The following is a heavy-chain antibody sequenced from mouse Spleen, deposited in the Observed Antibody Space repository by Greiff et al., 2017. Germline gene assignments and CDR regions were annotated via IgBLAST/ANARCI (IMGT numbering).Heavy chain of an antibody. CDR2: IWSGGST. D-gene: IGHD2-10*01. CDR1: GFSLTSYG. CDR3: ASTYYGKGYYAMDY. V-gene: IGHV2-2*01. J-gene: IGHJ4*01. Sequence: QVQLKQSGPGLVQPSQSLSITCTVSGFSLTSYGVHWVRQSPGKGLEWLGVIWSGGSTDYNAAFISRLSISKDNSKSQVFFKMNSLQADDTAIYYCASTYYGKGYYAMDYWGQGTSVTVSS.